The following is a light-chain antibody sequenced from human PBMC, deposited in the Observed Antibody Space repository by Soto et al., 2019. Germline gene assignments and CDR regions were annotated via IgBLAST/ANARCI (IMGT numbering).Light chain of an antibody. J-gene: IGLJ2*01. Sequence: QSALTQPRSVSGSPGQSVTISCTGTSSDVGGYNYVSWYQQHPGKAPKLMIYDVSKRPAGVPDRFSCSKSGNTASLTISGLQAEDEADYYCCSYAGSYTFVLFGGGTKLTVL. CDR2: DVS. CDR3: CSYAGSYTFVL. V-gene: IGLV2-11*01. CDR1: SSDVGGYNY.